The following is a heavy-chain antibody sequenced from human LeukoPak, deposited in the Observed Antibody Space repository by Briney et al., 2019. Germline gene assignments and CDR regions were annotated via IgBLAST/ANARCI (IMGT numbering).Heavy chain of an antibody. D-gene: IGHD3-22*01. CDR3: ARRDYYDSTGYYPTLY. Sequence: PSETLSLTCTVSGGSISSYYWSWIRQPPGKGLEWIGYIYYSGSTNYNPSLRSRVTISVDKSKNQFSLKLSSVSAADTAVYYCARRDYYDSTGYYPTLYWGQGTLVTVSS. CDR2: IYYSGST. CDR1: GGSISSYY. V-gene: IGHV4-59*12. J-gene: IGHJ4*02.